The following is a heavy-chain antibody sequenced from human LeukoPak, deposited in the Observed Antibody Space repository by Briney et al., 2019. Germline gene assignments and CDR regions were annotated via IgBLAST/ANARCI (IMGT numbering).Heavy chain of an antibody. CDR1: GFTFDDYA. CDR3: ARGPSGYHNT. D-gene: IGHD5-12*01. V-gene: IGHV3-9*01. J-gene: IGHJ4*02. CDR2: ISWNSGNI. Sequence: GGSLRLSCAASGFTFDDYAMHWVRQPPGKGLEWVSGISWNSGNIGYADSVKGRFTISRDNSKNTLYLQMNSLRAEDTAVYYCARGPSGYHNTGGQGTLVTVSS.